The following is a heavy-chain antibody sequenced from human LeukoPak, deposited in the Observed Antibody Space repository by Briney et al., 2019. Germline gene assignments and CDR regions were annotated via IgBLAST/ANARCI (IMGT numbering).Heavy chain of an antibody. CDR3: ASSHWRERFMAPYGPFDY. CDR1: GFTFSSYW. V-gene: IGHV3-74*01. CDR2: INTDGSST. D-gene: IGHD4-17*01. J-gene: IGHJ4*02. Sequence: GGSLRLSCAASGFTFSSYWMHWVRQAPGKGLVWVSRINTDGSSTSYADSVKGRFTISRDNAKNTLYLQMNSLRAEDTAVYYCASSHWRERFMAPYGPFDYWGQGTLVTVSS.